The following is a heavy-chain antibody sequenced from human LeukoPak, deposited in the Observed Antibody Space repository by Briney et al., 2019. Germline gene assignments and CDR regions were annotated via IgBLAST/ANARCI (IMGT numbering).Heavy chain of an antibody. D-gene: IGHD3-22*01. J-gene: IGHJ3*02. CDR1: GGSISSCGYY. Sequence: SETLSLTCTVSGGSISSCGYYWRWIRQHPGKGLEGIGYIYYSRSTYYNPSLKSRVTVSVDTSKNQFSLKLSSVTAADTAVCYCARDRNPKYSSDSSGPMADAFDIWGQGTMVTVSS. CDR3: ARDRNPKYSSDSSGPMADAFDI. CDR2: IYYSRST. V-gene: IGHV4-31*03.